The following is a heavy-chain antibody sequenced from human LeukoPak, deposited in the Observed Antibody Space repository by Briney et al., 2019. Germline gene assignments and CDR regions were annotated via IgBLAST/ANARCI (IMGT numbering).Heavy chain of an antibody. CDR1: GYTFTSYG. V-gene: IGHV1-18*01. CDR2: ISGYNGNT. D-gene: IGHD4-23*01. J-gene: IGHJ4*02. CDR3: VRVDYGANSNVVDY. Sequence: GASVKVSCTASGYTFTSYGISWVRQAPGQGLEWMGRISGYNGNTNYAQNLQGRVTMTTDTTTSTAYMELGSLRSDDTAVYYCVRVDYGANSNVVDYWGQGTLVTVSS.